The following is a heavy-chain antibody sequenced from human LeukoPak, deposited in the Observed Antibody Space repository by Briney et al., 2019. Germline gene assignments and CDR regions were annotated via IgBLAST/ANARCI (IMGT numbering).Heavy chain of an antibody. CDR2: IYTSGST. CDR1: GGSISSGSYY. J-gene: IGHJ6*03. V-gene: IGHV4-61*02. Sequence: SETLSLTCTVSGGSISSGSYYWTWIRQPAAKGLEWIGRIYTSGSTNYNPSLTSRVTISLDTSKNQFSLKLSSVTAADTAVYYCASSSGYRVGGYYYYYMDVWGKGTTVTVSS. D-gene: IGHD5-12*01. CDR3: ASSSGYRVGGYYYYYMDV.